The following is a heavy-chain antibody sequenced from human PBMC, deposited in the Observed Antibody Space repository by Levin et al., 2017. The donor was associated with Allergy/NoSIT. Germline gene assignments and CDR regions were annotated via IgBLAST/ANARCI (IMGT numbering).Heavy chain of an antibody. Sequence: SETLSLTCTVSGGSISSSSYYWGWIRQPPGKGLEWIGSIYYSGSTYYNPSLKSRVTISVDTSKNQFSLKLSSVTAADTAVYYCARSAGEATYYYYGMDVWGQGTTVTVSS. V-gene: IGHV4-39*01. CDR3: ARSAGEATYYYYGMDV. J-gene: IGHJ6*02. CDR2: IYYSGST. D-gene: IGHD5-12*01. CDR1: GGSISSSSYY.